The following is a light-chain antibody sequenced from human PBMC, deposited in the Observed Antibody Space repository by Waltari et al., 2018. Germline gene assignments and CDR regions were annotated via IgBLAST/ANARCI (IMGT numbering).Light chain of an antibody. Sequence: DIVMPQSPDSLAVSLGERATINCNSSQSVLYSSHNKNYLAWYQQKPGQPPKLLIYWASNRESEVPDRFSGCGSGTDFTLTSSSLQAQDVAIYYCQQYYSIPYTFGQGTKLEIK. CDR3: QQYYSIPYT. CDR2: WAS. CDR1: QSVLYSSHNKNY. J-gene: IGKJ2*01. V-gene: IGKV4-1*01.